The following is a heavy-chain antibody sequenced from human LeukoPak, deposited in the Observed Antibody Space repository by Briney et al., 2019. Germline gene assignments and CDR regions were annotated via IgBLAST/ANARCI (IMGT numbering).Heavy chain of an antibody. CDR2: IYYSGST. Sequence: SETLSLTCTVSGGSISSSSYYWGWIRQPPGKGLEWIGSIYYSGSTYYNPSLKSRVTISVDTSKNQFSLKLTSVTAADTAVYYCARGKVTTVLTWFDPWGQGTLVTVSS. V-gene: IGHV4-39*07. D-gene: IGHD4/OR15-4a*01. CDR3: ARGKVTTVLTWFDP. J-gene: IGHJ5*02. CDR1: GGSISSSSYY.